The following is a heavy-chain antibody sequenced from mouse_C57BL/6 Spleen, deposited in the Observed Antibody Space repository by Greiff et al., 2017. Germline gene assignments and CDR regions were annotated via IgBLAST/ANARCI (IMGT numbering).Heavy chain of an antibody. D-gene: IGHD3-2*02. V-gene: IGHV1-52*01. Sequence: QVQLQQPGAELVRPGSSVKLSCKASGYTFTSYWMHWVKQRPIQGLEWIGNIDPSDSETHYNQKFKDKATLTVDKSSSTAYMQLSSLTSEDSAVYYCARWADSSGHDYWGQGTTLTVSS. CDR3: ARWADSSGHDY. CDR1: GYTFTSYW. J-gene: IGHJ2*01. CDR2: IDPSDSET.